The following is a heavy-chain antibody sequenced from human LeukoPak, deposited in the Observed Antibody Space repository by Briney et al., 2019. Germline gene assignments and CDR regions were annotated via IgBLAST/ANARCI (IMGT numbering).Heavy chain of an antibody. CDR3: AREGGNYYGSGFPGDV. CDR1: GFTFSSYA. D-gene: IGHD3-10*01. J-gene: IGHJ6*04. CDR2: ISGSGGST. Sequence: QSGGSLRLSCAASGFTFSSYAMSWVRQAPGKGLEWVSAISGSGGSTYYADSVKGRFTISRDNSKNTLYLQMNSLRAEDTAVYYCAREGGNYYGSGFPGDVWGKGTTVTVSS. V-gene: IGHV3-23*01.